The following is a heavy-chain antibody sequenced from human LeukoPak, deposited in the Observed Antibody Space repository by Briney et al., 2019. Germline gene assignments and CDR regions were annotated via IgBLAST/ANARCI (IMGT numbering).Heavy chain of an antibody. J-gene: IGHJ4*02. CDR3: ARIASVTNYFDY. CDR2: IWYDGSNK. CDR1: GFTFSSYG. D-gene: IGHD4-17*01. V-gene: IGHV3-33*01. Sequence: GGSLRLSCAASGFTFSSYGTHWVRQAPGKGLEWVAVIWYDGSNKYYADSVKGRFTISRDDSKNTLYLQMNSLRAEDTAVYYCARIASVTNYFDYWGQGTLVTVSS.